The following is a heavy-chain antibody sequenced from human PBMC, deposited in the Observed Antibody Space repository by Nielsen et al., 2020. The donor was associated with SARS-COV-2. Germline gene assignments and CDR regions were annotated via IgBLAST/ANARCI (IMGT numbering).Heavy chain of an antibody. Sequence: GESLKISCAASGFTFSSYWMHWVRQAPGKGLVWVSHILSDGSTINYADSVRGRFTISRDNAKNTLYLQMNSLRAEDTAVYYCARDFYGSGSFPDYWGQGTLFTVSS. D-gene: IGHD3-10*01. J-gene: IGHJ4*02. CDR1: GFTFSSYW. CDR2: ILSDGSTI. V-gene: IGHV3-74*01. CDR3: ARDFYGSGSFPDY.